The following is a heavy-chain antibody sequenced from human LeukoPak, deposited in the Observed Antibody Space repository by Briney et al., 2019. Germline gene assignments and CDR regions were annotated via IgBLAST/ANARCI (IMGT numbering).Heavy chain of an antibody. D-gene: IGHD6-13*01. CDR1: GFTFSSYA. V-gene: IGHV3-23*01. CDR3: AKGTRHSSSWFLFDY. CDR2: ISGSGGST. J-gene: IGHJ4*02. Sequence: GSLRLSCAASGFTFSSYAMSWVRQAPGKGLEWVSCISGSGGSTYYADSVKGRFTISRDNSKNTLYLQMNSLRGDDTAVYYCAKGTRHSSSWFLFDYWGQGTLVTVSS.